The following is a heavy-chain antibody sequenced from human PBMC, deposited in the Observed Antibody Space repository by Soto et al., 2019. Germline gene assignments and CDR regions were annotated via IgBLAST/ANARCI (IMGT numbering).Heavy chain of an antibody. V-gene: IGHV1-69*01. CDR2: IIPVFVTP. CDR1: GGTFSNYT. Sequence: QVQLVQSGAEVKKPGSSVKVFCKASGGTFSNYTISWVRQAPGQGLEWMGGIIPVFVTPDYEQKFQGRVTITADGSTSTAYMKLSSLRSADTAVYYCARSSPYIVVRKPTGNQDYYGMDVWGQGTTVTVSS. CDR3: ARSSPYIVVRKPTGNQDYYGMDV. J-gene: IGHJ6*02. D-gene: IGHD2-2*01.